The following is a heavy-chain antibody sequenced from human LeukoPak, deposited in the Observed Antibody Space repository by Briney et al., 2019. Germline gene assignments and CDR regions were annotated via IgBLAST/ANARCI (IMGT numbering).Heavy chain of an antibody. CDR2: INHSGST. D-gene: IGHD6-13*01. CDR3: ATSPTVAAQVDC. CDR1: GGSFSGYY. V-gene: IGHV4-34*01. J-gene: IGHJ4*02. Sequence: PSETLSLTCAVYGGSFSGYYWSWIRQPPGKGLEWIGEINHSGSTNYNPSLKSRVTISVDTSKNQFSLKLSSVTAADTAVYYCATSPTVAAQVDCWGQGTLVTVSS.